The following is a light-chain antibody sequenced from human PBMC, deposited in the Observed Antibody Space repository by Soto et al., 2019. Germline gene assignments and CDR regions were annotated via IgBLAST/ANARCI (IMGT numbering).Light chain of an antibody. V-gene: IGKV1-5*03. J-gene: IGKJ1*01. CDR3: QEYITYSGF. Sequence: DIQMTQSPSTLSASVGDRISISCRASQSIGAWLAWYQQKPGKAPNLLIYRASTLESGVPSRFSGSGSGTEFSLTISGLQPDDFATYYCQEYITYSGFFGQETKVEIK. CDR1: QSIGAW. CDR2: RAS.